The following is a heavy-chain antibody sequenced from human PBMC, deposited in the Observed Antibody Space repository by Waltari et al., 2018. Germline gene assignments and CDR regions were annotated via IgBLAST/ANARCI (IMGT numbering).Heavy chain of an antibody. CDR2: LIPILVIA. CDR3: ARAYGGNSDFDY. V-gene: IGHV1-69*10. D-gene: IGHD2-21*02. CDR1: GGTFSSYA. Sequence: QVQLVQSGAEVKKPGSSVKVSCKASGGTFSSYAISWVRQAPGKGLEWMGGLIPILVIANYAQKLQGRVTITADKSTSTAYMELSSLRSEDTAVYYCARAYGGNSDFDYWGQGTLVTVSS. J-gene: IGHJ4*02.